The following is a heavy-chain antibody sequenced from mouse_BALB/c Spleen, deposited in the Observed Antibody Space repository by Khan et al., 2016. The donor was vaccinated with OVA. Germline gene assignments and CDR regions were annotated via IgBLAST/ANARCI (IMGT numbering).Heavy chain of an antibody. CDR2: IWSDGIT. J-gene: IGHJ1*01. V-gene: IGHV2-6-2*01. Sequence: QVQLKESGPDLVAPSQSLSITCTVSGFSLTSYGVHWVRQPPGKGLEWLVVIWSDGITTYNSALNSRLSISKDNSKSQVFLKMNRLQTDDTAMYYCARHRFGYFDVWGAGTTVTVSS. CDR1: GFSLTSYG. CDR3: ARHRFGYFDV.